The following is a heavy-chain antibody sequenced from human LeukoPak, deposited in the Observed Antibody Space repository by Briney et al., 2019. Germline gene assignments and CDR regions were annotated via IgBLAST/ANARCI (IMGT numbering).Heavy chain of an antibody. CDR2: ISYSGPHM. J-gene: IGHJ4*02. CDR1: GFASSRYS. Sequence: GGSLRLSCAASGFASSRYSMNWVRQAPGKGLEWVSSISYSGPHMFYADSVRGRFTISRDNAENSLFLQMNSLRAEDTAVYFCASNDYRDEGIDSWGQGTLVTVSS. CDR3: ASNDYRDEGIDS. V-gene: IGHV3-21*01. D-gene: IGHD4-17*01.